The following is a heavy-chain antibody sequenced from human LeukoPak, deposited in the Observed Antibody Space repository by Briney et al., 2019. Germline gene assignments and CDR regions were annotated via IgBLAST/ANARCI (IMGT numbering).Heavy chain of an antibody. CDR3: ARENDFWSGYYSPAFGP. D-gene: IGHD3-3*01. Sequence: GGSLRLSCVVSGFPFSSYWMTWVRQAPEKGLELVANIKEDGTEKYYVDSVRGRFTISRDNAKNSLYLQMNSLRSEDTAVYYCARENDFWSGYYSPAFGPWGQGTLVTVSS. CDR2: IKEDGTEK. V-gene: IGHV3-7*01. J-gene: IGHJ5*02. CDR1: GFPFSSYW.